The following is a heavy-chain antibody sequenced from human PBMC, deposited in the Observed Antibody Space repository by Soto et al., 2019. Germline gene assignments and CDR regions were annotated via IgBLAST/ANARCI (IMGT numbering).Heavy chain of an antibody. CDR3: ARARDYDFWSGYYRALDY. Sequence: LVDALKVSGKGSGYSFTTDWIGWVRQMPGKGLEWMGIIYPGDSDTRYSPSFQGQVTISANKSISTAYLQWSSLKASDTAMYYCARARDYDFWSGYYRALDYWGQGTLVTVSS. CDR2: IYPGDSDT. V-gene: IGHV5-51*01. D-gene: IGHD3-3*01. J-gene: IGHJ4*02. CDR1: GYSFTTDW.